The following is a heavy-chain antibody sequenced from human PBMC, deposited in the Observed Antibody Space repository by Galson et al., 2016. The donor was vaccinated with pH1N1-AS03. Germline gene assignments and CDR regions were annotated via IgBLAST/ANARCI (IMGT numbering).Heavy chain of an antibody. J-gene: IGHJ6*04. CDR3: AVRGYISNTHGLDV. CDR1: GFMFSTYR. CDR2: IAAVGTT. D-gene: IGHD5-18*01. V-gene: IGHV3-13*01. Sequence: SLRLACAASGFMFSTYRMNWVRQPAGGGLEGVSLIAAVGTTEYAGSVKGRFTIFRDNVKNSLYLQMNNLRAEDTALYYCAVRGYISNTHGLDVWGKGTTVTVSS.